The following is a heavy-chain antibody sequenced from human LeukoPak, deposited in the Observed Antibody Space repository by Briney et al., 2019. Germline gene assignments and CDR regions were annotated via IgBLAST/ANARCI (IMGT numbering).Heavy chain of an antibody. CDR1: GFTVSSNY. CDR2: IYSGGST. J-gene: IGHJ1*01. CDR3: ARSLISSWDRYAEYFQH. Sequence: GGSLRLSCAASGFTVSSNYMSWVRQAPGKGLEWVSVIYSGGSTYYAESVKGRFTISRDNSKNTLCLQMNSLRAEDTAVYYCARSLISSWDRYAEYFQHWGQGTLVTVSS. V-gene: IGHV3-66*01. D-gene: IGHD6-13*01.